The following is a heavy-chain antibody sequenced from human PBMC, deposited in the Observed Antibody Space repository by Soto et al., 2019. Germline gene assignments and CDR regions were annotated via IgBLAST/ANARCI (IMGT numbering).Heavy chain of an antibody. CDR2: ISAYNGNT. J-gene: IGHJ4*02. D-gene: IGHD3-10*01. Sequence: ASVKVSCKASGYMFISYGINWVRQAPGQGLEWMGWISAYNGNTKYAQNLQGRVTMTTDTSTSTAYMEMRSLRSDDTAVYYCVRDLDGSGSYYTDYWGPGTLVTISS. CDR3: VRDLDGSGSYYTDY. CDR1: GYMFISYG. V-gene: IGHV1-18*01.